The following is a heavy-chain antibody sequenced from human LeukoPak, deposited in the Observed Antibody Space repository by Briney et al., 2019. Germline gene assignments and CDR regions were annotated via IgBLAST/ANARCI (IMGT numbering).Heavy chain of an antibody. CDR3: AKGYCSSPSFDFHY. V-gene: IGHV3-23*01. J-gene: IGHJ4*02. CDR2: ISGSSRST. D-gene: IGHD2-2*01. CDR1: GFTFRNYA. Sequence: GRSLRLSCAAPGFTFRNYAMSGVRQAPGKGLEWVAAISGSSRSTYYAHSVKGRFTISRDNSKNTLYLQMNSLRAEDTAVYYCAKGYCSSPSFDFHYWGQGTLVTVSS.